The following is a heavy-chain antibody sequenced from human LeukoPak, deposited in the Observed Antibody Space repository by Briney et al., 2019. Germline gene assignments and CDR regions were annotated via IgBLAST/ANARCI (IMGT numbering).Heavy chain of an antibody. D-gene: IGHD3-10*01. CDR3: VSYYDGSGSYYNAGAFDI. CDR2: ISGYNGNT. V-gene: IGHV1-18*04. CDR1: GYTFTVYY. Sequence: ASVTVTFTASGYTFTVYYMHWVRQAHGQGLEWMGWISGYNGNTNYSQKVQGRITMSTYTKTSTGYMELRSLRSDDTGVYYCVSYYDGSGSYYNAGAFDIWGQGTMVTVP. J-gene: IGHJ3*02.